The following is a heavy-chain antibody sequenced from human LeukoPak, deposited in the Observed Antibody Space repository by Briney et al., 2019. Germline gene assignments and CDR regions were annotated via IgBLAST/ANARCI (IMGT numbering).Heavy chain of an antibody. CDR2: MYLGGTT. J-gene: IGHJ4*02. V-gene: IGHV4-4*02. CDR3: AGLEGRYSTDWFCFFDY. Sequence: SGTLSLTCIVSGGSISSLNLWSWLRQPPGKGLEWIGEMYLGGTTNFNPSLKSRVTILIDKSKNQLSLQLTSVTAADTAVYYCAGLEGRYSTDWFCFFDYWGQGALVTVSS. D-gene: IGHD6-19*01. CDR1: GGSISSLNL.